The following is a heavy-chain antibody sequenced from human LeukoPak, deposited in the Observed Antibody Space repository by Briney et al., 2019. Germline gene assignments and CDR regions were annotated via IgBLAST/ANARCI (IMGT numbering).Heavy chain of an antibody. CDR2: INHSGST. D-gene: IGHD4-17*01. CDR3: ARGFSTVTTQYNWFDP. V-gene: IGHV4-39*07. Sequence: SETLSLTCTVSGGSISSRSYYWSWIRQPPGKGLEWIGEINHSGSTNYNPSLKSRVTISVDTSKNQFSLKLSSVTAADTAVYYCARGFSTVTTQYNWFDPWGQGTLVTVSS. J-gene: IGHJ5*02. CDR1: GGSISSRSYY.